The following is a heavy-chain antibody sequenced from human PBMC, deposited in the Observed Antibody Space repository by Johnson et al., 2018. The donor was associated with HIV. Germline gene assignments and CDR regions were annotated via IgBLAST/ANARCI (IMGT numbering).Heavy chain of an antibody. CDR3: ARVRLDSSGSVVTGRDAFDI. CDR2: ISYDGRNK. J-gene: IGHJ3*02. V-gene: IGHV3-30*04. Sequence: QVQLVESGGGVVQPGRSLRLSCAASGFTFSSYAMHWVRQAPGKGLEWVAVISYDGRNKYYADSVKGRFTISRDNSKNTLYLQMNSLRAEDTAVYYCARVRLDSSGSVVTGRDAFDIWGQGTMVTVSS. D-gene: IGHD3-22*01. CDR1: GFTFSSYA.